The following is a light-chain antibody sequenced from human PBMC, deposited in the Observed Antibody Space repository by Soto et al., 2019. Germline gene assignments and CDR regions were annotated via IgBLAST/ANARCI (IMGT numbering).Light chain of an antibody. V-gene: IGLV2-14*01. CDR3: SLSSSSSTLPDV. CDR2: EVT. J-gene: IGLJ1*01. CDR1: SSDVGGINY. Sequence: HSALTPPASVSATPGQSITIYCTGTSSDVGGINYVSRYQPHPGKAPKLIVYEVTKRRSRVSNPLSGSKSGNTVSLTKSGLQADDEVDYYCSLSSSSSTLPDVFGTGTKVTVL.